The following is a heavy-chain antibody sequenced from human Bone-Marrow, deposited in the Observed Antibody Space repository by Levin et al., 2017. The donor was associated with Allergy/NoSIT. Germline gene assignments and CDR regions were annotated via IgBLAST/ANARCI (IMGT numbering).Heavy chain of an antibody. Sequence: GESLKISCKASGYTFTSFALNWVRQAPGQGLEWMGWINTRTGNPTYVQGFTGRFVFSADTSVATAYLQISSLKAADTAVYYCATDLQHLGQCGTTSCSSGDYWGQGTLVTVSS. V-gene: IGHV7-4-1*02. CDR2: INTRTGNP. J-gene: IGHJ4*02. CDR3: ATDLQHLGQCGTTSCSSGDY. D-gene: IGHD2-2*01. CDR1: GYTFTSFA.